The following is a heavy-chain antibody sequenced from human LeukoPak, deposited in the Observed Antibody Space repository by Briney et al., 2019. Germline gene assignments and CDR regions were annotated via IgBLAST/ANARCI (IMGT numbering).Heavy chain of an antibody. V-gene: IGHV4-4*07. D-gene: IGHD3-3*02. J-gene: IGHJ4*02. CDR2: ISATGTS. Sequence: PETLSLTCTVSGASLGGDFWSWIRQPAGKTLEWIGRISATGTSDYNPSLKSRVTMSLDTSKNQFSLKLSSVTAADTAVYYCAKNEFRSFGLVHYWGQGTLVTVSS. CDR3: AKNEFRSFGLVHY. CDR1: GASLGGDF.